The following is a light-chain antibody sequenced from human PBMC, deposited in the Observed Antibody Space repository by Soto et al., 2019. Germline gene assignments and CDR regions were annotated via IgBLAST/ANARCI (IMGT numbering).Light chain of an antibody. V-gene: IGKV2-28*01. Sequence: DIVMTQSPLSLPVTPGEPASISCRSSQSLLHNNGYNYLDWYLQKPGQSPQLLIYLGSHRGSRVTDRFSGSGSGTDFTLKISRVEAEDFGVYYCMQALKTQFTFGPGTKVEIK. CDR3: MQALKTQFT. J-gene: IGKJ3*01. CDR2: LGS. CDR1: QSLLHNNGYNY.